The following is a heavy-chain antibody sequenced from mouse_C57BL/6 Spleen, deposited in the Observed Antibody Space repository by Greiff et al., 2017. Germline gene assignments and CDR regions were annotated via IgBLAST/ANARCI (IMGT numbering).Heavy chain of an antibody. D-gene: IGHD2-4*01. J-gene: IGHJ4*01. CDR2: INYDGSST. CDR1: GFTFSDYY. CDR3: ARALYDYDYAMDY. V-gene: IGHV5-16*01. Sequence: EVKLVESEGGLVQPGSSMKLSCTASGFTFSDYYMAWVRQVPEKGLEWVANINYDGSSTYYLDSLKSRFIISIDNAKNILYLQMSSLKSEDTATYYCARALYDYDYAMDYWSQGTSVTVSS.